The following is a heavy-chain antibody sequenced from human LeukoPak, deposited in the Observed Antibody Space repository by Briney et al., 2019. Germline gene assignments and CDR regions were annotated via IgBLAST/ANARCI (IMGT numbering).Heavy chain of an antibody. D-gene: IGHD1-26*01. V-gene: IGHV4-39*07. CDR3: ARSGSHLNHFDF. J-gene: IGHJ4*02. CDR2: IYYSGST. CDR1: GGSISSSSHY. Sequence: PSETLSLTCTVSGGSISSSSHYWGWIRQPPGKGLEWIGSIYYSGSTYYNPSLKSRVTISVDTSKNQFSLKLSSVTAADTAVYFCARSGSHLNHFDFWGQGTLVTVSS.